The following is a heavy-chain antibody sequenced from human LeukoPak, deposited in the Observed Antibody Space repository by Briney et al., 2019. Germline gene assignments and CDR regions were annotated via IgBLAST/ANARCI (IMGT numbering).Heavy chain of an antibody. CDR2: VHHSGST. J-gene: IGHJ4*02. D-gene: IGHD5-12*01. V-gene: IGHV4-34*01. CDR3: ATEGGYDAY. CDR1: GGSFSAYY. Sequence: SETLSLTCAVYGGSFSAYYWSWIRQSPGNGLDWIGEVHHSGSTKYNPSLKSRVTISVDMSQSQFSLKLTSDTAADTAVYYCATEGGYDAYWGQGILVTVSS.